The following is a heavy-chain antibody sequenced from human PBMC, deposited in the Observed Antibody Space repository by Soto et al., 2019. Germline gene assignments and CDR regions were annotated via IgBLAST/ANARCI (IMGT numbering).Heavy chain of an antibody. CDR2: IHAGNGNT. V-gene: IGHV1-3*01. D-gene: IGHD2-15*01. CDR1: GYTFSSYA. J-gene: IGHJ4*02. CDR3: ARGVAFLDD. Sequence: ASVKVSCKASGYTFSSYAIHWVRQAPGQGLEWMGWIHAGNGNTKYSQSFQGRVTISRDTSATTAYMELNSLRSEDTAVYYCARGVAFLDDWGQGTLVTVSS.